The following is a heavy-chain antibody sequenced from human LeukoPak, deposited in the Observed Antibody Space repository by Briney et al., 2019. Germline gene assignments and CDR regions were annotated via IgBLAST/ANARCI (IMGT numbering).Heavy chain of an antibody. V-gene: IGHV3-21*01. D-gene: IGHD2-15*01. CDR1: GFTFSSYS. CDR3: ARETSYCSGGSCHHGMDV. J-gene: IGHJ6*02. CDR2: ISTSTSYI. Sequence: PGGSLRLSCAASGFTFSSYSMSWVRQAPGKGLEWVSSISTSTSYIFYADSVKGRFTISRDNAKNSLYLQMNSLRAEDTAVYYCARETSYCSGGSCHHGMDVWGQGTTVTVSS.